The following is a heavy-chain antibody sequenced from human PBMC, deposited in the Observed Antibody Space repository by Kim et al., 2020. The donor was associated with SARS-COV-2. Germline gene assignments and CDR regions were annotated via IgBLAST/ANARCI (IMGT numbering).Heavy chain of an antibody. CDR3: ARVAWYQLLPDY. J-gene: IGHJ4*02. V-gene: IGHV1-2*02. D-gene: IGHD2-2*01. Sequence: NYAQKFQGGVTMTRDTSISTAYMELSRLRSDDTAVYYCARVAWYQLLPDYWGQGTLVTVSS.